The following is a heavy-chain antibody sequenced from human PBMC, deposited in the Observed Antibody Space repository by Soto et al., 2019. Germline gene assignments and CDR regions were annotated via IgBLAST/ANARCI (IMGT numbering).Heavy chain of an antibody. CDR2: IYYTGST. CDR3: ARHPGYAVPTVYATHYFNS. Sequence: QLQLQESGPGLVKPSETLSLTCTVSGDSISSNNYYCAWIRQPPGKGLEWIGSIYYTGSTYYNPSLKSRVAMSVDTSETRFSLRLSSVTAADTAVYYCARHPGYAVPTVYATHYFNSWGQGILVTVST. CDR1: GDSISSNNYY. D-gene: IGHD2-8*01. V-gene: IGHV4-39*01. J-gene: IGHJ4*02.